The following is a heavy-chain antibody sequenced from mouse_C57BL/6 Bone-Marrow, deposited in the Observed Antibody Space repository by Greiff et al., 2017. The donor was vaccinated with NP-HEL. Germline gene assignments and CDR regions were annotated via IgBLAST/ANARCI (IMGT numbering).Heavy chain of an antibody. Sequence: EVQLVESGGGLVQPGGSLKLSCAASGFTFSDYYMYWVRQTPEKRLEWVAYISNGGGSTYYPDTVKGRFTISRDNAKNTLYLQMSRLKSEDTAMYYCARHDSSGYEFAYWGQGTLVTVSA. D-gene: IGHD3-2*02. CDR2: ISNGGGST. CDR3: ARHDSSGYEFAY. CDR1: GFTFSDYY. J-gene: IGHJ3*01. V-gene: IGHV5-12*01.